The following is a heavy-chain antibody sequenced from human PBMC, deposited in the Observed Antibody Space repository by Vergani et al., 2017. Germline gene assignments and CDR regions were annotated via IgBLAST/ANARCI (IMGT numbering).Heavy chain of an antibody. D-gene: IGHD6-19*01. Sequence: EVQLVQSGAEVKKPGESLRISCKGSGYSFTSYWISWVRQMTGKGLEWIGRISPSDSYTNYSPSLQGHVTISADKSISTAYLQWSSLKASDTAMYYCARQVAVAGKWWGPYYYYGMDVWGQGTTVTVSS. J-gene: IGHJ6*02. CDR1: GYSFTSYW. CDR3: ARQVAVAGKWWGPYYYYGMDV. V-gene: IGHV5-10-1*01. CDR2: ISPSDSYT.